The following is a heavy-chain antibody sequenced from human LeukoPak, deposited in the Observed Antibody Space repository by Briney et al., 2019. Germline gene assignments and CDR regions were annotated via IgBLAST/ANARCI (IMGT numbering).Heavy chain of an antibody. CDR3: AKLGTMIVVAFIDY. CDR1: GFTFSSYA. D-gene: IGHD3-22*01. Sequence: GGSLRLSCAASGFTFSSYAMHWVRQAPGKGLEWVAVISYDGSNKYYADSVKGRFTISRDNSKNTLYLQMNSLRAEDTAVYYCAKLGTMIVVAFIDYWGQGTLVTVSS. V-gene: IGHV3-30-3*02. J-gene: IGHJ4*02. CDR2: ISYDGSNK.